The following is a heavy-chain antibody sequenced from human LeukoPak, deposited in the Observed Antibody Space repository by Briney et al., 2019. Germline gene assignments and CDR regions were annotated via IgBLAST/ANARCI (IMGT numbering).Heavy chain of an antibody. CDR1: GYTFTGQY. CDR3: ASGSGTYSPDY. J-gene: IGHJ4*02. CDR2: ITPNSGGA. V-gene: IGHV1-2*02. Sequence: ASVKVSCKASGYTFTGQYLHWVRQGPGQGLEWMGWITPNSGGANYAQKFQGRVTMTRDTSISTAYMELSRLRSDDTALYYCASGSGTYSPDYWGQGTLVTVSS. D-gene: IGHD3-10*01.